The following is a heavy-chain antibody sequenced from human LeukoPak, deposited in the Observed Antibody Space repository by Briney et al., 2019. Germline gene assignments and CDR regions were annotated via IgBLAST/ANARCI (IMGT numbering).Heavy chain of an antibody. J-gene: IGHJ4*02. CDR2: IPYSGST. D-gene: IGHD3-22*01. V-gene: IGHV4-39*07. Sequence: SGTLSLTCTVSGDSISSSSYYWGWLRQPPGKGLEWIGSIPYSGSTYYNPSLKSRLTISVDTSKNQFSLKLSSVTAADTAVYYCARLYSPYYYDSSGYYHGYFDYWGQGTLVTVSS. CDR1: GDSISSSSYY. CDR3: ARLYSPYYYDSSGYYHGYFDY.